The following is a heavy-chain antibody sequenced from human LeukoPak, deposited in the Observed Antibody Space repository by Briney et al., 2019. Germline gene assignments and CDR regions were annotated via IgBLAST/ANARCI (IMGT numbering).Heavy chain of an antibody. Sequence: ASVKVSCKASGYTFTGYHMHWVRQAPGQGLEWMGWINPNSGGTNYAQKFQGRVTMTRDTSISTAYMELSRLRSDDTAVYYCARVSRLKITGGWFDPWGQGTLVTVSS. CDR2: INPNSGGT. V-gene: IGHV1-2*02. D-gene: IGHD1-14*01. J-gene: IGHJ5*02. CDR3: ARVSRLKITGGWFDP. CDR1: GYTFTGYH.